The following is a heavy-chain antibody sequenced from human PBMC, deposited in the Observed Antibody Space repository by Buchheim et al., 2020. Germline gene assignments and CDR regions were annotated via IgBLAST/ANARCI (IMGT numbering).Heavy chain of an antibody. CDR3: ERVPEIFRYFDS. J-gene: IGHJ4*02. Sequence: DVQLAESGGGLVQPGGSLRLSCAASGFSLSVYWMTWVRQAPGKGLEWVANISQDGSKKYYVESVKGRFTISRDNAENSLYLQMKSCGVDDTAVYYCERVPEIFRYFDSWGEGTL. D-gene: IGHD2-2*01. V-gene: IGHV3-7*01. CDR1: GFSLSVYW. CDR2: ISQDGSKK.